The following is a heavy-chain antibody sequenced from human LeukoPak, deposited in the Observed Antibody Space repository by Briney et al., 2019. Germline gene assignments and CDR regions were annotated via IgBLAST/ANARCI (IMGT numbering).Heavy chain of an antibody. V-gene: IGHV3-66*01. CDR2: IYSGGST. D-gene: IGHD2-2*01. Sequence: GGSLRLSCAASGFTVSSNYMSWARQAPGKGLEWVSVIYSGGSTYYADSVKGRFTISRDNSKNTLYLQVNSLRAEDTAVYYCARDYSSTSLLDYYGMDVWGQGTTVTVSS. CDR1: GFTVSSNY. J-gene: IGHJ6*02. CDR3: ARDYSSTSLLDYYGMDV.